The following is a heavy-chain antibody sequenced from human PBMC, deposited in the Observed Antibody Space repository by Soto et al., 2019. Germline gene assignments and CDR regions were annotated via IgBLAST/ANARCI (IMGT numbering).Heavy chain of an antibody. CDR3: AKGLYSSGWYFDS. CDR1: GFTFSSYA. D-gene: IGHD6-19*01. Sequence: EVQLLESGGGLVQPGGSLRLSCAASGFTFSSYAMSWVRQAPGKGLEWVSGISGSGGSTYYADSVKGRFTISRDNSKNTLYQQMNGLRAEDTAVYYCAKGLYSSGWYFDSWGQGTLLTVSS. CDR2: ISGSGGST. J-gene: IGHJ4*02. V-gene: IGHV3-23*01.